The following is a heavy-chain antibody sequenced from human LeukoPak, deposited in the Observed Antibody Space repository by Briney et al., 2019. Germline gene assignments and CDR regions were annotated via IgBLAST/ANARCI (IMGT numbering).Heavy chain of an antibody. D-gene: IGHD3-16*01. CDR1: GGSISSYY. V-gene: IGHV4-59*08. CDR2: IYYSGST. CDR3: ARRQMGGRGNWFDP. Sequence: SETLSPTCTVSGGSISSYYWSWIRQPPGKGLEWIGYIYYSGSTNYNPSLKSRVTISVDTSKNQFSLKLSSVTAADTAVYYCARRQMGGRGNWFDPWGQGTLVTVSS. J-gene: IGHJ5*02.